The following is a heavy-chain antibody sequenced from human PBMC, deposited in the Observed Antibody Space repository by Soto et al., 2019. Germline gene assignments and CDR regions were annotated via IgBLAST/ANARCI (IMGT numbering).Heavy chain of an antibody. D-gene: IGHD6-13*01. Sequence: GGSLRLSCAASGFTFSSYGMHWVRQAPGKGLEWVAVISYDGSNKYYADSVKGRFTISRDNSKNTLYLQMNSLRAEDTAVYYCAKSYSSSWFQSYYYYGMDVWGQGTTVTVSS. CDR2: ISYDGSNK. J-gene: IGHJ6*02. V-gene: IGHV3-30*18. CDR3: AKSYSSSWFQSYYYYGMDV. CDR1: GFTFSSYG.